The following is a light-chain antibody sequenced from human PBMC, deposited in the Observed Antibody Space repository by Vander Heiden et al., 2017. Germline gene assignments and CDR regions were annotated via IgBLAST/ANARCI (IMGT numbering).Light chain of an antibody. CDR2: DVS. Sequence: QSALTHPRPVSGSPGQSVTISWTGTSSDVGGYNYVSWYQQHPGKAPKLMIYDVSKRPSGVPDRFSGSKSGNTASLTISGLQADDEADYYCCSYVGSYSVVFGGGTQLTVL. J-gene: IGLJ2*01. CDR1: SSDVGGYNY. V-gene: IGLV2-11*01. CDR3: CSYVGSYSVV.